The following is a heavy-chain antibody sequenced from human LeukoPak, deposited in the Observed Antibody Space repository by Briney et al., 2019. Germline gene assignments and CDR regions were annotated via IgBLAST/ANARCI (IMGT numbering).Heavy chain of an antibody. V-gene: IGHV4-39*01. CDR2: IYYSGST. Sequence: PSETLSLTCTVSGGSISSSSYYWGWIRQPPGKGLEWIGSIYYSGSTYYNPSLKSRVTISVDTSKNQFSLKLSSVTAADTAVYYCARHHLGYCSSTSCPFDYWGQGTLVTVSS. CDR1: GGSISSSSYY. CDR3: ARHHLGYCSSTSCPFDY. D-gene: IGHD2-2*01. J-gene: IGHJ4*02.